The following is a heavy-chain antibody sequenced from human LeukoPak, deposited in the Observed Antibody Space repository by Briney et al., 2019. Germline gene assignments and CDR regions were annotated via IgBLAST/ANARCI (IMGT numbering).Heavy chain of an antibody. CDR2: IYYSGST. CDR3: ARTYGGISHY. V-gene: IGHV4-59*08. CDR1: GGSISSYY. D-gene: IGHD3-16*01. J-gene: IGHJ4*02. Sequence: PSETLSLTCTVSGGSISSYYWSWIRQPPGKGLEWIGYIYYSGSTNYNPSLKSRVTISVDTSKNQFSLKLSSVTAADTAVYYCARTYGGISHYWGQGTLVTVSS.